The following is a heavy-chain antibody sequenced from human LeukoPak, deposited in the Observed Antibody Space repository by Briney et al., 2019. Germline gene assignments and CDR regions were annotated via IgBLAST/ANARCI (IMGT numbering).Heavy chain of an antibody. J-gene: IGHJ4*02. Sequence: PGGSLRLSCAASGFTFSSYWMSWVRQAPGKGLEWVANIKQDGSEKYYVDSVKGRFTISRDNAKNSLYLQMNSLRAEDTAVYYCAIADLWGYSYGYGCLHDYWGQGTLVTVSS. CDR1: GFTFSSYW. CDR2: IKQDGSEK. V-gene: IGHV3-7*01. D-gene: IGHD5-18*01. CDR3: AIADLWGYSYGYGCLHDY.